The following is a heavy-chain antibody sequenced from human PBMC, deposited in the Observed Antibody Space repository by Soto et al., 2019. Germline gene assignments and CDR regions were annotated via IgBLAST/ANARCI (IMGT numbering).Heavy chain of an antibody. J-gene: IGHJ5*02. Sequence: SETLSLTGGVPGGTCASSHWWSCVRQSPGRGLEWIGNVYHTGDTNFNPSLQSRVTFSVDKSNNQFSLRLTSVTAADTAVYFCAREIVTAGGNNYFDPWGPGTLVTVSS. V-gene: IGHV4-4*02. CDR3: AREIVTAGGNNYFDP. D-gene: IGHD2-21*02. CDR1: GGTCASSHW. CDR2: VYHTGDT.